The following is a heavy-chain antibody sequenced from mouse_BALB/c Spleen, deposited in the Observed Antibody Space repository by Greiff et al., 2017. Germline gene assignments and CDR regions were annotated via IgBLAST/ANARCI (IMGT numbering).Heavy chain of an antibody. CDR1: GFTFTDYY. Sequence: DVKLVESGGGLVQPGGSLRLSCATSGFTFTDYYMSWVRQPPGKALEWLGFIRNKANGYTTEYSASVKGRFTISRDNSQSILYLQMNTLRAEDSATYYCARGGYDGLYAMDYWGQGTSVTVSS. D-gene: IGHD2-2*01. V-gene: IGHV7-3*02. J-gene: IGHJ4*01. CDR2: IRNKANGYTT. CDR3: ARGGYDGLYAMDY.